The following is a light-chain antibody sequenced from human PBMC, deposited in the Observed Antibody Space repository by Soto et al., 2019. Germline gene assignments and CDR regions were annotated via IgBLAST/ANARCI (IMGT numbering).Light chain of an antibody. Sequence: MTQSPSTLSASVGDRVTITCRASQSVSSHLAWYQQKPGQAPRLLISGASSRATGIPDRFSGSGSGTDFTLTISSLQPEDFATYYCQQSFSTLGWTFGQGTKVDIK. CDR3: QQSFSTLGWT. CDR1: QSVSSH. CDR2: GAS. V-gene: IGKV3D-15*01. J-gene: IGKJ1*01.